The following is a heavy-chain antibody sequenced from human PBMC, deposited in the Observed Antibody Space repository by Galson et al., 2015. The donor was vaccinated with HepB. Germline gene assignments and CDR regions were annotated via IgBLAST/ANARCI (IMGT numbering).Heavy chain of an antibody. D-gene: IGHD2-15*01. V-gene: IGHV1-46*01. CDR3: ARETPDTYYFDY. CDR1: GYTLTNYH. CDR2: IFAGGGSA. J-gene: IGHJ4*02. Sequence: SCKASGYTLTNYHFHWVRQAPGQGPEWMGKIFAGGGSARYAERFQGRVTLTRDSSTSTIYMEVSSLRSDDTAVYDCARETPDTYYFDYWGQGTLVTVSS.